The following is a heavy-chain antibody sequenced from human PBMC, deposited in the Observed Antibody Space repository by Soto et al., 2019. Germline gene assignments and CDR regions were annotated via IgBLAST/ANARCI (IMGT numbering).Heavy chain of an antibody. V-gene: IGHV3-23*01. D-gene: IGHD3-3*01. J-gene: IGHJ4*02. CDR2: ISGSGGST. CDR1: GFTFSSYA. CDR3: AKGYYDFWSGYQPSFDY. Sequence: GGSLRLSCAASGFTFSSYAMSWVRQAPGKGLEWVSAISGSGGSTYYADSVKGRFTISRDNSKNTLYLQMNSLRVEDTAVYYCAKGYYDFWSGYQPSFDYWGQGTLVTVSS.